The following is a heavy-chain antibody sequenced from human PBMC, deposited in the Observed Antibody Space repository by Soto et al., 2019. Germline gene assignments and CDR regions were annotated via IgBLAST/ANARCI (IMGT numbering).Heavy chain of an antibody. Sequence: SETLSLTCTVSGGSISSYYWSWIRQPPGKGLEWIGYIYYSGSTNYNPSLKSRVTISVDTTKNQFSLKLSSVTAADTAVYYCARVLAAAGENWFDPWGQGTLVTVSS. J-gene: IGHJ5*02. D-gene: IGHD6-13*01. CDR2: IYYSGST. CDR3: ARVLAAAGENWFDP. CDR1: GGSISSYY. V-gene: IGHV4-59*01.